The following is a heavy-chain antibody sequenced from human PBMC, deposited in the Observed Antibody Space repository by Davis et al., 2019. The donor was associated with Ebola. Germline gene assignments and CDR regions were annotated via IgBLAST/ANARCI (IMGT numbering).Heavy chain of an antibody. CDR2: IYYSGST. D-gene: IGHD6-13*01. Sequence: SETLSLTCTVSGGSISSYYWSWIRQPPGKGLEWIGYIYYSGSTNYNPSLKSRVTISVDKSKNQFSLKLSSVTAADTAVYYYARDNSWHKGHLFDYWGQGTLVTVSS. V-gene: IGHV4-59*12. CDR3: ARDNSWHKGHLFDY. J-gene: IGHJ4*02. CDR1: GGSISSYY.